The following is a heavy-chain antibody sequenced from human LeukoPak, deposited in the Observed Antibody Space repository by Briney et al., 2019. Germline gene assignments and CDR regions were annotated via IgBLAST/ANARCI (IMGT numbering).Heavy chain of an antibody. CDR3: ARDQTGLLDY. CDR1: GSTFSSYW. D-gene: IGHD1-14*01. CDR2: IKQDGSEK. J-gene: IGHJ4*02. V-gene: IGHV3-7*01. Sequence: GGSLRLSCAASGSTFSSYWMSWVRQAPGKGLEWVANIKQDGSEKYYVDSVKGRFTISRDNAKNSLYLQMNSLRAEDTAVYYCARDQTGLLDYWGQGTLVTVSS.